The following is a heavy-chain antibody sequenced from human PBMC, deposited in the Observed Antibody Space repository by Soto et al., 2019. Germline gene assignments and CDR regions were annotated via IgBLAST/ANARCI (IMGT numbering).Heavy chain of an antibody. V-gene: IGHV4-30-4*01. CDR1: GGSISSGNYY. D-gene: IGHD4-17*01. J-gene: IGHJ4*02. Sequence: SGTLSLTCTVSGGSISSGNYYWSWIRQPPGKGLEWIGFISYSGTTHYSASLRSRVSISVGTSKNQFSLDLSSVPAADTAVYYCATMGTPVTGLYYFDYWGQGTLVTVS. CDR2: ISYSGTT. CDR3: ATMGTPVTGLYYFDY.